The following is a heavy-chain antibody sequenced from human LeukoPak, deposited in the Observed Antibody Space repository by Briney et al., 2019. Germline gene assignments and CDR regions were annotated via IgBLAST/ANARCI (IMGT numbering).Heavy chain of an antibody. CDR1: GDSISSSKR. V-gene: IGHV4-4*02. J-gene: IGHJ4*02. CDR2: VYHNADT. D-gene: IGHD3-10*01. CDR3: ATYYGSGYRFDY. Sequence: SGTLSLTCAVSGDSISSSKRWSWVRQPPGKGLEWIGEVYHNADTNYSPSLKSRVTMSVDKSENQFSLKLTSVTAADTAVYYCATYYGSGYRFDYWGQGALVTVSS.